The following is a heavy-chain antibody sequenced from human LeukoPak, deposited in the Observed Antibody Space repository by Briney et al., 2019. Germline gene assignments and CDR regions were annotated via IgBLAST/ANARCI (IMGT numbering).Heavy chain of an antibody. J-gene: IGHJ6*02. D-gene: IGHD6-19*01. CDR1: GGTFSSYA. V-gene: IGHV1-69*13. Sequence: SVKVSCKASGGTFSSYAISWVRQAPGQGLEWMGGIIPIFGTANYAQKFQGRVTITADESTSTAYMELSSLRSVDTAVYYCARDGLGSSGWYDIYYGMDVWGQGTTVTVSS. CDR2: IIPIFGTA. CDR3: ARDGLGSSGWYDIYYGMDV.